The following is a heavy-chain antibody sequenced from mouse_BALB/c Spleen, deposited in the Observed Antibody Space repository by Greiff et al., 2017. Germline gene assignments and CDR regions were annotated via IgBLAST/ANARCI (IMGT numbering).Heavy chain of an antibody. V-gene: IGHV5-6-4*01. D-gene: IGHD1-1*01. CDR1: GFTFSSYT. CDR2: ISSGGSYT. Sequence: DVKLVESGGGLVKPGGSLKLSCAASGFTFSSYTMSWVRQTPEKRLEWVATISSGGSYTYYPDSVKGRFTISRDNAKNTLYLQMSSLKSEDTAMYYCTAYGDAYWGQGTLVTVSA. J-gene: IGHJ3*01. CDR3: TAYGDAY.